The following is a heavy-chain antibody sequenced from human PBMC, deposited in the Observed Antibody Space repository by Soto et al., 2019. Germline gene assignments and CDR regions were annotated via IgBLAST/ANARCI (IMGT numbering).Heavy chain of an antibody. J-gene: IGHJ4*02. Sequence: QIALKESGPTLVKPTQTLTLTCTFSGISLSTSGVGVGWIRQPPGKALEWLALIYWDDDKRYSPSLKSRLTITKDTPKNQLVLTRTNMDPVETATYYCVHRLAATGLFDYWGQGTLVTVSS. V-gene: IGHV2-5*02. D-gene: IGHD6-13*01. CDR2: IYWDDDK. CDR3: VHRLAATGLFDY. CDR1: GISLSTSGVG.